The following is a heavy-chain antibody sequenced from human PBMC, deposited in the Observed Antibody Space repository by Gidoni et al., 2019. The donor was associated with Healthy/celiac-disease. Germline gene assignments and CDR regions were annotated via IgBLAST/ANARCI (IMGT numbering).Heavy chain of an antibody. CDR2: INHSGST. J-gene: IGHJ4*02. Sequence: GLEWIGEINHSGSTNYNPSLKSRVTISVDTSKNQFSLKLSSVTAADTAVYYCARGPWGWFSPFDYWGQGTLVTVSS. CDR3: ARGPWGWFSPFDY. D-gene: IGHD3-10*01. V-gene: IGHV4-34*01.